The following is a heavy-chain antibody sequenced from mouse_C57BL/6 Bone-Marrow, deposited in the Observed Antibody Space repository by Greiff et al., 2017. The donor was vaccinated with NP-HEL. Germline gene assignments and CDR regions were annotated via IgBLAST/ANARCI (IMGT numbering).Heavy chain of an antibody. J-gene: IGHJ1*03. Sequence: VQLQQSGPELVKPGASVKMSCKASGYTFTDYYMHWVKQKPGKGLEWIGEIYPGSGNTYYNEKFKGKATLTADTSSSTAYMQLSSLTSEDSAVYFCARSPIYYYGSSLHWYFDVWGTGTTVTVSS. D-gene: IGHD1-1*01. CDR2: YPGSGNTY. CDR1: YTFTDYYM. CDR3: RSPIYYYGSSLHWYFDV. V-gene: IGHV1-83*01.